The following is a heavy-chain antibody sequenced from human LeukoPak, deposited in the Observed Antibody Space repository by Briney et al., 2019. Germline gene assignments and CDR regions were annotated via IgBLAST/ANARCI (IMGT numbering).Heavy chain of an antibody. CDR1: GYSISSGYY. J-gene: IGHJ4*02. Sequence: PSETLSLTCTVSGYSISSGYYWGWIRQPPGKGLEWIGSIYHSGSTYYNPSLKSRVTISVDTSKNQFSLKLSSVTAADTAVYYCARSTVLRGGVIVNVDYWGQGTLVTVSS. D-gene: IGHD3-16*02. CDR2: IYHSGST. CDR3: ARSTVLRGGVIVNVDY. V-gene: IGHV4-38-2*02.